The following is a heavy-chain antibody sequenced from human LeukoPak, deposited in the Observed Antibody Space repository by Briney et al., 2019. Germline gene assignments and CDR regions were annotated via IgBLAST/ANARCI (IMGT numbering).Heavy chain of an antibody. CDR3: ARGIFPCDY. CDR2: IYYSGST. Sequence: SETLSLTCTVSGGSISSFYWNWIRQPPGKGLEWIGYIYYSGSTNYNPSLKSRVTISVDMSKSQFSLKLSSVTAADTAVYYCARGIFPCDYWGQGTLVTVSS. J-gene: IGHJ4*02. CDR1: GGSISSFY. V-gene: IGHV4-59*01.